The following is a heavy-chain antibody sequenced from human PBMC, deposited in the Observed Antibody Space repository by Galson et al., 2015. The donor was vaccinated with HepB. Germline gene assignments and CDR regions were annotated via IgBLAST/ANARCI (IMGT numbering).Heavy chain of an antibody. J-gene: IGHJ4*02. CDR3: AEDHEEFLEWSYGLRPNYLDY. D-gene: IGHD3-3*01. Sequence: SLRLSCAASGFTFRSYAMSWVRQAPGKGLEWVSPISCSGGSTYYADSVKGRFTISRDNSKNTLSLQMNSLRAEDTAVYYCAEDHEEFLEWSYGLRPNYLDYWGQGTLVTVSS. CDR1: GFTFRSYA. V-gene: IGHV3-23*01. CDR2: ISCSGGST.